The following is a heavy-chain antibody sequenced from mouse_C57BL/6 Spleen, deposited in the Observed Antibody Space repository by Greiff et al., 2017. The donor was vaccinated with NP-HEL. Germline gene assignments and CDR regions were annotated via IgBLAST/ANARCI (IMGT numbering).Heavy chain of an antibody. CDR2: IDPEDGDT. Sequence: VQLQQSGAELVRPGASVKLSCTASGFNIKDYYMHWVKQRPEQGLEWIGRIDPEDGDTEYAPKFQGKATMTADTSSNTAYLQLSSLTSEDTAVYYCTGYDGGAWFAYWGQGTLVTVSA. CDR3: TGYDGGAWFAY. J-gene: IGHJ3*01. V-gene: IGHV14-1*01. CDR1: GFNIKDYY. D-gene: IGHD2-2*01.